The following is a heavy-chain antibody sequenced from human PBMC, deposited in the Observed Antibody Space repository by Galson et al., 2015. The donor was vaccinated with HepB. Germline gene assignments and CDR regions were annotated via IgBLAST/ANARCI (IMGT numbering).Heavy chain of an antibody. CDR3: ARGPYGGNSPIDY. CDR1: GFTFSDYY. CDR2: ISSSGSTI. J-gene: IGHJ4*02. Sequence: SLRLSCAASGFTFSDYYMSWIRQAPGKGLEWVSYISSSGSTIYYADSVKGRFTIFRDNAKNSLYLQMNSLRAEDTAVYYCARGPYGGNSPIDYWGQGTLVTVSS. D-gene: IGHD4-23*01. V-gene: IGHV3-11*01.